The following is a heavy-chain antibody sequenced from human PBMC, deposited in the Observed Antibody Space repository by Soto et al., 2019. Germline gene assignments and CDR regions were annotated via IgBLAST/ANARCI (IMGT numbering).Heavy chain of an antibody. V-gene: IGHV3-74*01. CDR2: INSDGGSA. CDR1: GFTFSSYW. J-gene: IGHJ4*02. Sequence: PGGSLRLSCAASGFTFSSYWMHWVRQAPGKGLVWVSRINSDGGSANYADSVKGRFTISSDNAKNTLYLQVSSLRAEDTAVYYCARASAGAFDYWGQGTLVTVSS. D-gene: IGHD1-1*01. CDR3: ARASAGAFDY.